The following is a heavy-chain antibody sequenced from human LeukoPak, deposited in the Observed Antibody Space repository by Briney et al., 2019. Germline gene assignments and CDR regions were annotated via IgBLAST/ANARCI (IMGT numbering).Heavy chain of an antibody. D-gene: IGHD2-2*01. CDR2: ISRNSRYI. CDR3: ARGYCSSTSCYRVDSFRPRLDY. V-gene: IGHV3-21*04. J-gene: IGHJ4*02. CDR1: GFSFSTYS. Sequence: PGGSLRLSCAASGFSFSTYSMNWVRQAPGKGLEWVSSISRNSRYIYYADSMRGRFTISRDNAKNSLYLQMNSLKPEDTAVYYCARGYCSSTSCYRVDSFRPRLDYWGQGTLVTVSS.